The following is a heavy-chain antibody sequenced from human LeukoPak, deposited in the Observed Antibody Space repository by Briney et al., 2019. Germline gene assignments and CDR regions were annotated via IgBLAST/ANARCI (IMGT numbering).Heavy chain of an antibody. V-gene: IGHV4-61*02. J-gene: IGHJ4*02. CDR2: IYTSGST. Sequence: PSETPSLTCTVSGGSISSGSYYWSWIRQPAGKGLEWIGRIYTSGSTNYNPSLKSRVTISVDTSKNQFSLKLSSVTAADTAVYYCARQTRLGSYLRTIFDYWGQGTLVTVSS. CDR3: ARQTRLGSYLRTIFDY. CDR1: GGSISSGSYY. D-gene: IGHD1-26*01.